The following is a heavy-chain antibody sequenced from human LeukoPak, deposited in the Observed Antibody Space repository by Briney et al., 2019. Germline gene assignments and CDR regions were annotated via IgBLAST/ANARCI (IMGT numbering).Heavy chain of an antibody. CDR2: INPNSGGT. J-gene: IGHJ4*02. CDR1: GYTFTSYG. V-gene: IGHV1-2*02. D-gene: IGHD3-9*01. CDR3: ARVHDILTGDTYYFDY. Sequence: ASVKVSCKASGYTFTSYGISWVRQAPGQGLEWMGGINPNSGGTNYAQKFQGRVTMTRDTSISTAYMELSRLRSDDTAVYYCARVHDILTGDTYYFDYWGQGTLVTVSS.